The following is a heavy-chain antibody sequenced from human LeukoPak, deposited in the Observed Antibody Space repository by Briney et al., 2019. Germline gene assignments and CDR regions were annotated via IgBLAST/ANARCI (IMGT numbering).Heavy chain of an antibody. CDR1: GYSFPSYW. CDR2: IAPSDSYT. D-gene: IGHD5-24*01. J-gene: IGHJ4*02. V-gene: IGHV5-10-1*01. CDR3: ARHDGYNLGLDY. Sequence: GESLKISCKVSGYSFPSYWITWVRQVPGKGLEWMGRIAPSDSYTNYNPSFEGHVTMSVEKSITTVYLQWSSLKASDTAMYYCARHDGYNLGLDYWGQGTLVTVSS.